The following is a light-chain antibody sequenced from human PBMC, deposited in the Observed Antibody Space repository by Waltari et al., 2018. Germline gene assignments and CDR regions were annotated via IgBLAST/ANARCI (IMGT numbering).Light chain of an antibody. V-gene: IGKV1-5*03. Sequence: QMTQSPSTLSASVGARITITCRASQGINTWLAWYQQKPGKAPKLLIHRASTLETGVPSRFSGSGSGTEFTLTISSLQPEDFATYYCQQYNSYSTFGPGTRVDIK. J-gene: IGKJ3*01. CDR3: QQYNSYST. CDR2: RAS. CDR1: QGINTW.